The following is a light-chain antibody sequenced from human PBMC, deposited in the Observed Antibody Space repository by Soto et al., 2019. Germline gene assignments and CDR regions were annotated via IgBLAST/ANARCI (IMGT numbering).Light chain of an antibody. V-gene: IGLV2-8*01. CDR3: SSYAGSNRGL. Sequence: QSVLTQPPSASGSPGQSVTIFCTGTSSDVGGYNYVSWYQQHPGKAPKLIIYDVTKRPSGVPDRFSGSKSGHTASLTVSGLRAEDEADNYRSSYAGSNRGLFGTGTKVTVL. J-gene: IGLJ1*01. CDR2: DVT. CDR1: SSDVGGYNY.